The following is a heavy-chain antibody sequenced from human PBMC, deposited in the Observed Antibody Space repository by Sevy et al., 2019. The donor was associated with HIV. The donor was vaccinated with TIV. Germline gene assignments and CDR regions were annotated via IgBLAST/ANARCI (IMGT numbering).Heavy chain of an antibody. J-gene: IGHJ4*02. CDR2: IKQDGSEK. V-gene: IGHV3-7*03. Sequence: GGSLRLSCAASGFTFSSYWMSWVRQAPGKGLEWVANIKQDGSEKYYVDSVKGRFTISRDNAKNSLYLQMNSLRAEDTAVYYCARDGNGDYGGFDYWGQGTLVTVSS. CDR1: GFTFSSYW. D-gene: IGHD4-17*01. CDR3: ARDGNGDYGGFDY.